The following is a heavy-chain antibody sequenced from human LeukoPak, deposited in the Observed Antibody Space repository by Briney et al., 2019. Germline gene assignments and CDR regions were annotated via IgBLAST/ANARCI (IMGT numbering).Heavy chain of an antibody. CDR1: GGSFSGYY. D-gene: IGHD6-19*01. J-gene: IGHJ3*02. Sequence: PSETLSLTCAVDGGSFSGYYWSWIRQPPGKGLEWIGEINHSGSTNYNPSLKSRVTISVDTSKNQFSLKLSSVTAADTAVYYCARVKWVVKKMGNDAFDIWGQGTMVTVSS. V-gene: IGHV4-34*01. CDR2: INHSGST. CDR3: ARVKWVVKKMGNDAFDI.